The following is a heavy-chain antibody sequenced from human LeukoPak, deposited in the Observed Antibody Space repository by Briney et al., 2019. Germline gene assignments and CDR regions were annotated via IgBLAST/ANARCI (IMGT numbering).Heavy chain of an antibody. CDR2: IYHSGST. D-gene: IGHD1-26*01. CDR3: ARDRANYYYYYGMDV. CDR1: GGSISSGGYS. J-gene: IGHJ6*02. V-gene: IGHV4-30-2*01. Sequence: SETLSLTCAVSGGSISSGGYSWSWIRQPPGKGLEWIGYIYHSGSTYYNPSLKSRVTISVDRSKNQFSLKLSSVTAADTAVYYCARDRANYYYYYGMDVWGQGTTVTVSS.